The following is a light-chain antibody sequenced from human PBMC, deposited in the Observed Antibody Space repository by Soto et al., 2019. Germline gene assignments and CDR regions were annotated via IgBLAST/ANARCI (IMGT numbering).Light chain of an antibody. CDR3: HQYYSTPT. Sequence: DIVMTQSPDSLAVSLGDRATINCKSSQSVLYSPNNKNYLAWYQQKPGQPPKLLIYWASARESGVPDRFSGSGSGTDFTLTISSLRAEDVAVYYCHQYYSTPTFGQGTKVEIK. J-gene: IGKJ1*01. V-gene: IGKV4-1*01. CDR1: QSVLYSPNNKNY. CDR2: WAS.